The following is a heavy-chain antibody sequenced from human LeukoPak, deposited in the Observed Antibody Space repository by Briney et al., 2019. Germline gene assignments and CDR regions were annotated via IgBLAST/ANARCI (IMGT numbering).Heavy chain of an antibody. CDR3: ARVMITFGGVIVRSAFDI. CDR1: GFTFSSYG. CDR2: ICYGGSNK. Sequence: PGGSLRLSCAASGFTFSSYGMHWVRQAPGKGLEWVGVICYGGSNKYYADSVKGLFTISRDNSTDTLYLQLNTLRAEATAVSYCARVMITFGGVIVRSAFDIWGQGTMVTVSS. D-gene: IGHD3-16*02. J-gene: IGHJ3*02. V-gene: IGHV3-33*01.